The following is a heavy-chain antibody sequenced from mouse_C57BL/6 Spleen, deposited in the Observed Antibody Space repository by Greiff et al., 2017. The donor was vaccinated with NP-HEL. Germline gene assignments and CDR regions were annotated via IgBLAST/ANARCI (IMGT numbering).Heavy chain of an antibody. CDR1: GYTFTSYW. J-gene: IGHJ4*01. CDR3: ARGYPYYAMDY. CDR2: IDPSDSET. D-gene: IGHD2-14*01. V-gene: IGHV1-52*01. Sequence: QVQLQQPGAELVRPGSSVKLSCKASGYTFTSYWMHWVKQRPIQGLEWIGNIDPSDSETHYNQKFKDKATLTVDKSSSTAYMQLSSLTSEDSAVYYGARGYPYYAMDYWGQGTSVTVSS.